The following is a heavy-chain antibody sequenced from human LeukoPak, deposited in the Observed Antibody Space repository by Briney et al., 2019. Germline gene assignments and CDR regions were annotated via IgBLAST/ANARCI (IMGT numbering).Heavy chain of an antibody. D-gene: IGHD1-26*01. CDR2: IKEDGSEK. CDR3: ARDKTVGATKFDS. J-gene: IGHJ4*02. V-gene: IGHV3-7*01. Sequence: PGGSLRLSCAASGFTFSSYWMSWVRQAPGKGLEWVANIKEDGSEKYYVDSVEGRFTISRDNAENSLYLQMNSLRAEDTAIYYCARDKTVGATKFDSWGQGTLVTVSS. CDR1: GFTFSSYW.